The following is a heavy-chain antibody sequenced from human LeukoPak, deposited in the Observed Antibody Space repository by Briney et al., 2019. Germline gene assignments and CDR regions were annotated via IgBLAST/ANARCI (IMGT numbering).Heavy chain of an antibody. D-gene: IGHD3-9*01. CDR2: INHSGST. CDR1: GGSFNGYY. CDR3: ARAYYDILTGYRYGMDV. J-gene: IGHJ6*02. V-gene: IGHV4-34*01. Sequence: SETLSLTCAVYGGSFNGYYWSWIRQPPGKGLEWIGEINHSGSTNYNPSLKSRVTISVDTSKNQFSLKLSSVTAADTAVYYCARAYYDILTGYRYGMDVWGQGTTVTVSS.